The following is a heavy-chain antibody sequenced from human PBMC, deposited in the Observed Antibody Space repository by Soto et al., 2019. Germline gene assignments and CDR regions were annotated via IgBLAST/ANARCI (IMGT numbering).Heavy chain of an antibody. D-gene: IGHD3-10*01. CDR1: KFTFSSYA. CDR2: ISGSGGST. J-gene: IGHJ6*02. CDR3: AKVSDSGRNYYYYGMDV. Sequence: AGGSLRLSCAASKFTFSSYAMSWVRQAPGKGLEWVSAISGSGGSTYYADFVKGRFTISRDNSKNTLYLQMNSLRAEDTAVYYCAKVSDSGRNYYYYGMDVWGQGTTVTVSS. V-gene: IGHV3-23*01.